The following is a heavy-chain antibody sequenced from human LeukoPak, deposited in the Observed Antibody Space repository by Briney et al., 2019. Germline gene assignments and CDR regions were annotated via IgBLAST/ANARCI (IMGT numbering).Heavy chain of an antibody. CDR2: INHSGST. D-gene: IGHD2-2*01. Sequence: KTSETLSLTCAVYGGSFSGYYWSWIRQPPGKGLEWIGEINHSGSTNYNPSLKSRVTISVDTSKNQFSLKLSSVTATDTAVYYCARGAIPARLGYWGQGTLITVSS. CDR3: ARGAIPARLGY. CDR1: GGSFSGYY. V-gene: IGHV4-34*01. J-gene: IGHJ4*02.